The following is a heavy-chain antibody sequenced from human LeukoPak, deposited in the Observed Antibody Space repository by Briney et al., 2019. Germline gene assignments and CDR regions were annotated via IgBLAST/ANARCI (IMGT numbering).Heavy chain of an antibody. CDR3: ARVYSSGWSFDY. D-gene: IGHD6-19*01. CDR2: IYYSGST. J-gene: IGHJ4*02. V-gene: IGHV4-61*01. Sequence: SETLSLTCGVSGGSISSGSYYWSWIRQPPGKGLEWIGYIYYSGSTNYNPSLKSRVTISVDTSKNQFSLKLSSVTAADTAVYYCARVYSSGWSFDYWGQGTLVTVSS. CDR1: GGSISSGSYY.